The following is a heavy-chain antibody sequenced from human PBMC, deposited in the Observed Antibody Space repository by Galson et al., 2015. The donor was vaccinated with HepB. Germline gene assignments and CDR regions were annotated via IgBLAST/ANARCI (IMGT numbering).Heavy chain of an antibody. CDR1: GSTFTSYD. V-gene: IGHV1-8*01. J-gene: IGHJ5*02. Sequence: SVKVSCKASGSTFTSYDINWVRQATGQGLEWMGWMNPNSGNTGYAQKFQGRVTMTRNTSISTAYMELSSLRSEDTAVYYCARDTTGTTNWFDPWGQGTLVTVSS. D-gene: IGHD1-1*01. CDR2: MNPNSGNT. CDR3: ARDTTGTTNWFDP.